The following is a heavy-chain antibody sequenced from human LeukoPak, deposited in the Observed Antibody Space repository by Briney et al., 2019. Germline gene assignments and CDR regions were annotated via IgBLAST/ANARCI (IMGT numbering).Heavy chain of an antibody. J-gene: IGHJ4*02. V-gene: IGHV1-18*01. CDR2: ISAYNGNT. CDR1: GYTFTNYG. D-gene: IGHD1-26*01. Sequence: ASVKVSCKASGYTFTNYGINWVRQAPGQGLEWTGWISAYNGNTNYAQKLQGRVTMTTDTSTSTAYMELRSLRSDDTAVYYCARDLDQYSGRFGGFGHDFWGQGTLVTVSS. CDR3: ARDLDQYSGRFGGFGHDF.